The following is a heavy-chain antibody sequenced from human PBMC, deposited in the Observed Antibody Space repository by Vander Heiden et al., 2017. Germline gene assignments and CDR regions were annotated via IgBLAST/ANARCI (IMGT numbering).Heavy chain of an antibody. CDR2: IKQDGSEK. D-gene: IGHD3-3*01. Sequence: EVQLVESGGGLVQPGGSLRLSCAASGFTLSSYWMSWVRQAPGKGLEWVANIKQDGSEKYYVDSVKGRFTISRDNAKNSLYLQMNSLRAEDTAVYYCARDIRFLEWLLGDYWGQGTLVTVSS. V-gene: IGHV3-7*01. J-gene: IGHJ4*02. CDR3: ARDIRFLEWLLGDY. CDR1: GFTLSSYW.